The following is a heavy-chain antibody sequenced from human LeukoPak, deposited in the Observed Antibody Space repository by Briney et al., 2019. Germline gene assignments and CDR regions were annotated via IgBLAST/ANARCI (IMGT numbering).Heavy chain of an antibody. J-gene: IGHJ4*02. V-gene: IGHV3-30*18. CDR2: ISYDGSNK. Sequence: GGSLRLSCAASGFTFSSYGMHWVRQAPGKGLEWVAVISYDGSNKYYADSVKGLFTISRDNSKNTLYLQMNSLRAEDTAVYYCAKDWLRYYYDSSGYFDYWGQGTLVTVSS. CDR1: GFTFSSYG. CDR3: AKDWLRYYYDSSGYFDY. D-gene: IGHD3-22*01.